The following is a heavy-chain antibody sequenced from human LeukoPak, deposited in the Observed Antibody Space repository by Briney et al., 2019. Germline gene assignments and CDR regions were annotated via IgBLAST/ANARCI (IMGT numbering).Heavy chain of an antibody. CDR1: GYTFTGYY. V-gene: IGHV1-2*02. CDR3: ARVPRTGTRRGPNWFDP. J-gene: IGHJ5*02. CDR2: INPNSGGT. D-gene: IGHD1-7*01. Sequence: GASVKVSCKASGYTFTGYYMHWVRQAPGQGLEWMGWINPNSGGTNYAQKFQGRVTMTRDTSISTAYMELSRLRPDDTAVYYCARVPRTGTRRGPNWFDPWGQGTLVTVSS.